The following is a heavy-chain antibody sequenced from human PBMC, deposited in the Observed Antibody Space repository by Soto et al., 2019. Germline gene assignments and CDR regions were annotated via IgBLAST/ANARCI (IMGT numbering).Heavy chain of an antibody. CDR1: DDSFRGAEYY. D-gene: IGHD6-13*01. CDR2: TYYSGST. CDR3: ARVPRWVGSSWLWYFDY. Sequence: SETLSLTCTVSDDSFRGAEYYWSWIRQPLGKGPEWIGYTYYSGSTNYNPSLKSRVTISVDTSKNQFSLKLSSVTAADTAVYYCARVPRWVGSSWLWYFDYWGQGTLVTVSS. V-gene: IGHV4-61*08. J-gene: IGHJ4*02.